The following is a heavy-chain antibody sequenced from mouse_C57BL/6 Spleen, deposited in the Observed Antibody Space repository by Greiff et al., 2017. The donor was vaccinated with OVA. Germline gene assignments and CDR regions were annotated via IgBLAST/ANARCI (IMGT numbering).Heavy chain of an antibody. D-gene: IGHD1-1*01. CDR1: GYTFTSYW. CDR3: AIPKLSPHYAMDY. J-gene: IGHJ4*01. CDR2: INPSNGGT. Sequence: VQLQQPGTELVKPGASVKLSCKASGYTFTSYWMHWVKQRPGQGLEWIGNINPSNGGTNYNEKFKSKARLTVDKSSSTAYMQLSSLTSDDSAVYYCAIPKLSPHYAMDYWGQGTSGTVSS. V-gene: IGHV1-53*01.